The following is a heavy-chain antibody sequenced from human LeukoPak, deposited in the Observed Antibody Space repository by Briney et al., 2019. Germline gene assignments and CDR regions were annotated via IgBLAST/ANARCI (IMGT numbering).Heavy chain of an antibody. V-gene: IGHV3-30*03. D-gene: IGHD3-10*01. Sequence: GRSLRLSCAASGFTFSSYGMHWVRQAPGKGLEWVAVISYDGSNKYYADSVKGRFTISRDNSKNTLYLQMNSLRAEDTAVYYCARNGYYGSAYYFDYWGQGTLVTVSS. J-gene: IGHJ4*02. CDR2: ISYDGSNK. CDR1: GFTFSSYG. CDR3: ARNGYYGSAYYFDY.